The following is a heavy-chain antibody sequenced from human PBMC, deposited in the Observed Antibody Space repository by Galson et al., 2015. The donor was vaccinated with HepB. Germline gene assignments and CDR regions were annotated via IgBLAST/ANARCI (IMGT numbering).Heavy chain of an antibody. V-gene: IGHV4-39*01. D-gene: IGHD6-19*01. J-gene: IGHJ3*02. CDR3: ARPYGSGWPDAFDI. CDR1: GDSISSSSYY. CDR2: IYYSGST. Sequence: SETLSLTCAVSGDSISSSSYYWGWIRQPPGKGLEWIGSIYYSGSTYYNPSLKSRVTMSVDTSKNQFSLKLNSVTAADTAVYYCARPYGSGWPDAFDIWGQETMVTVSS.